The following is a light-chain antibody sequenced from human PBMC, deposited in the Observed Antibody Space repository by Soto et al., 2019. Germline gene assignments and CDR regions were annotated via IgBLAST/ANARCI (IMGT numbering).Light chain of an antibody. CDR3: SSYTSSITRV. V-gene: IGLV2-14*01. J-gene: IGLJ1*01. Sequence: QSALTQPASVSGSPGQSIAISCTGTSSDVGGYNYVSWYQLHPDKAPKLIIYDVSNRPSGVSNRFSGSKSGNTASLTIYGLQPEDEADYYCSSYTSSITRVFGTGTKVTVL. CDR1: SSDVGGYNY. CDR2: DVS.